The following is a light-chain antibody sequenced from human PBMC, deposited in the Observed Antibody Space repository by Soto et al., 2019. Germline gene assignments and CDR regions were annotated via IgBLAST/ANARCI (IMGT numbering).Light chain of an antibody. J-gene: IGKJ1*01. Sequence: EIVMTQSPATLSVSPGERATLSCRASQSVSSNLAWYQQKPGQAPRLLIYGASTRATGIPARFSGSGSGTEYTPTISSLQSEDFEVDYCQQYNNWPPWTFGQGTKVEIK. V-gene: IGKV3-15*01. CDR3: QQYNNWPPWT. CDR1: QSVSSN. CDR2: GAS.